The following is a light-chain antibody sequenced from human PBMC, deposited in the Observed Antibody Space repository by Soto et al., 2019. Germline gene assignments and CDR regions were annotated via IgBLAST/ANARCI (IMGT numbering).Light chain of an antibody. CDR2: DAS. J-gene: IGKJ5*01. CDR3: QQYANLPIT. V-gene: IGKV1-33*01. CDR1: QDISKY. Sequence: DIQMTQSPSSLSASVGGRVTITCQASQDISKYLNWYQKKPGKVPKLLIYDASNLETGVPSRFGGSGSGTDFTFTISTLQPEDIATYYCQQYANLPITFGQGTRLEI.